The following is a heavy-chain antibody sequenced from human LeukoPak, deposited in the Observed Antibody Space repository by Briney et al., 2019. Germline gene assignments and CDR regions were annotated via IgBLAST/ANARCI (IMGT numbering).Heavy chain of an antibody. CDR3: ARITDYYYYMDV. CDR2: IGSSSDYI. V-gene: IGHV3-21*01. D-gene: IGHD1-20*01. J-gene: IGHJ6*03. Sequence: GGSLRLSCAASGFNFSSYSMNWVRQAPGKGLEWVSSIGSSSDYIYYADSVKGRFTISRDNAKNSLYLQMNSLRAEDTAVYYCARITDYYYYMDVWGKGTTVTVSS. CDR1: GFNFSSYS.